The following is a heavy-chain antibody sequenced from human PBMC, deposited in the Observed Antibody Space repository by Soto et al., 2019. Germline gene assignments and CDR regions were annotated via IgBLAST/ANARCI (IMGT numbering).Heavy chain of an antibody. J-gene: IGHJ4*02. CDR2: ISYDGSNK. V-gene: IGHV3-30*03. CDR3: VRGSSGWFGLDY. CDR1: GFTFSSYG. Sequence: PGGSLRLSCAASGFTFSSYGMHWVRQAPGKGLEWVAVISYDGSNKYYADSVKGRFTISRDNSKNTLYLQMNSLRAEDTAVYYCVRGSSGWFGLDYWGQGTLVTVSS. D-gene: IGHD6-19*01.